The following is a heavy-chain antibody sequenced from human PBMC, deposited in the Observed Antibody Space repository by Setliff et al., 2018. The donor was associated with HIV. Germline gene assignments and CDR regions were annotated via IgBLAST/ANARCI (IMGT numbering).Heavy chain of an antibody. CDR3: ARHPMSPFLEWSFDS. CDR1: GYTFTGYF. Sequence: ASVKVSCKASGYTFTGYFIHWVRQAPGQGLEWMGRIIPNSAGTNYAQKFQGRVTMTRDTSISTAYMELSRLRSDDTAVYYCARHPMSPFLEWSFDSWGQGTLVTVSS. CDR2: IIPNSAGT. J-gene: IGHJ4*02. V-gene: IGHV1-2*06. D-gene: IGHD3-3*02.